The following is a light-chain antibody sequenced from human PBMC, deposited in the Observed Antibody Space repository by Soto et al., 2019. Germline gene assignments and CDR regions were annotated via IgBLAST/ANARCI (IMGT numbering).Light chain of an antibody. Sequence: DIQMTQSPSSLSAFVGDSVTITCHASQRISTFLNWYHQKPGKAPKLLIYSASYLQSGVPSNFSGSGSGTDFTLSIVTLHPEDFGIYFCQQSYRLPLTFGGGTKVEI. CDR3: QQSYRLPLT. V-gene: IGKV1-39*01. CDR2: SAS. CDR1: QRISTF. J-gene: IGKJ4*01.